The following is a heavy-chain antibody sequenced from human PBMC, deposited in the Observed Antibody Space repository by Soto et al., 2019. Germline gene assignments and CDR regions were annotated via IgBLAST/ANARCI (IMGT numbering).Heavy chain of an antibody. V-gene: IGHV1-46*01. CDR3: ARDIKGDFLSVYYTTETYYYYYGMDV. D-gene: IGHD3-3*01. J-gene: IGHJ6*02. CDR1: GYTFTSYY. CDR2: INPSGGST. Sequence: GASVKVSCKASGYTFTSYYMHWVRQAPGQGLEWMGIINPSGGSTSYAQKFQGRVTMTRDTSTSTVYMELSSLRSEDTAVYYCARDIKGDFLSVYYTTETYYYYYGMDVWGQGTTVTVSS.